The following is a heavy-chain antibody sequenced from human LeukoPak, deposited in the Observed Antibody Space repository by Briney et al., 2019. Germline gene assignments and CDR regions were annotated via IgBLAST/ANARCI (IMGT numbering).Heavy chain of an antibody. Sequence: ATVKIPCKVSGYTFTDYYMHWVQQAPGKGLEWMGLVDPEDGETIYAEKLQGRVTMTTDTSTSTAYMELRSLRSDDTAVYYCAREDDWNWFDPWGQGTLVTVSS. V-gene: IGHV1-69-2*01. J-gene: IGHJ5*02. CDR3: AREDDWNWFDP. CDR2: VDPEDGET. CDR1: GYTFTDYY. D-gene: IGHD3-9*01.